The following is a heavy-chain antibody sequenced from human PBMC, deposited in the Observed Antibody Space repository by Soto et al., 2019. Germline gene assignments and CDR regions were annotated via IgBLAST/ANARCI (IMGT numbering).Heavy chain of an antibody. CDR1: GGSISSYY. V-gene: IGHV4-59*12. J-gene: IGHJ5*02. CDR2: IYFRGTT. CDR3: ARDIFWGGFGESNWLDP. Sequence: PSETLSLTCTVSGGSISSYYWSWIRQPPGKGLEWIGYIYFRGTTNCNPSLKSRVTMSADTSKNQFSLKLSSVTAADTAVYYCARDIFWGGFGESNWLDPWGQGTLVTVS. D-gene: IGHD3-10*01.